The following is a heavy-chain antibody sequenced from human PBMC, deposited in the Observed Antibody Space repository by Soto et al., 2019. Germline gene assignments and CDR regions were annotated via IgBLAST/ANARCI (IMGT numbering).Heavy chain of an antibody. J-gene: IGHJ5*02. Sequence: EVQLVQSGAEVKKPGESLRISCKGSGYRFIDYWISWVRQMPGKGLEWMGRIDPGDSHTYYSPSFQGHVTFSADKSISTVYLQWSSLRASDTATYYCARRYEVFGVVTEGWLGPWGQGTLVTVSS. CDR1: GYRFIDYW. D-gene: IGHD3-3*01. CDR2: IDPGDSHT. V-gene: IGHV5-10-1*03. CDR3: ARRYEVFGVVTEGWLGP.